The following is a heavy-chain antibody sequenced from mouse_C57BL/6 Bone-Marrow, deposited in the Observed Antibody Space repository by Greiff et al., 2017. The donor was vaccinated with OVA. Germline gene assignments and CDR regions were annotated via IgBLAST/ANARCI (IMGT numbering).Heavy chain of an antibody. V-gene: IGHV14-4*01. Sequence: VQLQQSGAELVRPGASVKLSCTASGFNIKDDYMHWVKQRPEQGLEWIGWIDTENGDTEYAPKFQGKATITAATSYNTAYLQLSSLTSEDTAFYYCTTHYFDYWGQGTTLTVSS. CDR1: GFNIKDDY. CDR2: IDTENGDT. CDR3: TTHYFDY. J-gene: IGHJ2*01.